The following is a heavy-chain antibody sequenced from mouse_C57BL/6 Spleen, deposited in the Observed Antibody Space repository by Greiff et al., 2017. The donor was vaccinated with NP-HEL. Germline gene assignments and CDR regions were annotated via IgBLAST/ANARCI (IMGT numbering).Heavy chain of an antibody. J-gene: IGHJ2*01. Sequence: VKLMESGPELVKPGASVKISCKASGYAFSSSWMNWVKQRPGKGLEWIGRIYPGDGDTNYNGKFKGKATLTADKSSSTAYMQLSSLTSEDSAVYFCARSGEYDGGDYWGQGTTLTVSS. CDR2: IYPGDGDT. CDR3: ARSGEYDGGDY. D-gene: IGHD2-14*01. V-gene: IGHV1-82*01. CDR1: GYAFSSSW.